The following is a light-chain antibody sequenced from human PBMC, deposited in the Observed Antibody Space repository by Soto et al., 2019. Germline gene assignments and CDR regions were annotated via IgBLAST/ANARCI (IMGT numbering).Light chain of an antibody. Sequence: QSVLTQPASMSGSPGQSITISCTGTSSDVGAYDYVSWYQQHPGKAPKLIISEVSNRPSGVSDRFSGSKSANTASLTISGLQAEDAADYYCRSYTSGTPWVFGGGTKLTVL. CDR3: RSYTSGTPWV. CDR2: EVS. CDR1: SSDVGAYDY. J-gene: IGLJ3*02. V-gene: IGLV2-14*01.